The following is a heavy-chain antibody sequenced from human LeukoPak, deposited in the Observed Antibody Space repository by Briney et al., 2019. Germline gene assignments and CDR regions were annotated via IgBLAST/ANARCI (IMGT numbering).Heavy chain of an antibody. V-gene: IGHV4-38-2*02. CDR1: GYSISSGYY. CDR2: IYHSGST. CDR3: ARDNRYDDYYYYMDV. D-gene: IGHD1-14*01. J-gene: IGHJ6*03. Sequence: SETLSLTCTVSGYSISSGYYWGWIRQPPGKGLEWIGSIYHSGSTYYNPSLKSRVTISVDTSKNQFSLKLSSVTAADTAVYYYARDNRYDDYYYYMDVWGKGTTVTVSS.